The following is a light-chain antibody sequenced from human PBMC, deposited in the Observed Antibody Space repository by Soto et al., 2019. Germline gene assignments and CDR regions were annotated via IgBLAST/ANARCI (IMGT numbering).Light chain of an antibody. Sequence: QPVLTQPPSASGTPGQRVTISCSGSSSSIGTNTVNWYKQVPGTAPTLLIYTDHQRPAGVPDRFSGSKSGTSASLAISWLQSEDEADYYCAAWDGSLNVVLFGGGTKLTVL. CDR3: AAWDGSLNVVL. J-gene: IGLJ2*01. V-gene: IGLV1-44*01. CDR2: TDH. CDR1: SSSIGTNT.